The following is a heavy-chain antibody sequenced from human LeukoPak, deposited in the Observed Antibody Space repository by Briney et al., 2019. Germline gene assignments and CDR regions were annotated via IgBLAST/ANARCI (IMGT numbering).Heavy chain of an antibody. CDR2: INHSGST. J-gene: IGHJ4*02. D-gene: IGHD3-10*01. V-gene: IGHV4-34*01. Sequence: PSETLSLTCAVYGGSFSGYYWSWIRQPPGKGLEWIGEINHSGSTNYNPSLKSRVTISVDTSKNQFSLKLSSVTAADTAVYYCARTARGSGSYYRFDYWGQGTLVTVSS. CDR3: ARTARGSGSYYRFDY. CDR1: GGSFSGYY.